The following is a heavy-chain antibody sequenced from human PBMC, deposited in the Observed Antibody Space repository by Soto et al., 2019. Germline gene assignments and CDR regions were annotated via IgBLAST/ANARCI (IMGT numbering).Heavy chain of an antibody. D-gene: IGHD3-3*01. V-gene: IGHV1-18*01. J-gene: IGHJ4*02. CDR3: ARDEGRLYDFWGGYIYHYFDY. CDR2: ISAYNGNT. Sequence: GASVKVSCKASGYTFTSYGISWVRQAPGQGLEWMGWISAYNGNTNYAQKLQGRVTMTTDTSTSTAYMELRSLRSDDTAVYYCARDEGRLYDFWGGYIYHYFDYWGQGTLGIVSS. CDR1: GYTFTSYG.